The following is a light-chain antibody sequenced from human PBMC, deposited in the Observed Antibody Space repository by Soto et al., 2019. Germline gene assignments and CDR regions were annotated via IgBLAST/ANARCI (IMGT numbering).Light chain of an antibody. CDR3: SSYSISTAYL. Sequence: QSALTQPASVSGSPGQSITISCTGTSSDVGGYDYVSWYQLHPGKAPKLMVFEVSNRPSGVSYRFSGSKSGYTASLTISGFQAEDEADYFCSSYSISTAYLFGTGTKVTV. CDR1: SSDVGGYDY. J-gene: IGLJ1*01. V-gene: IGLV2-14*01. CDR2: EVS.